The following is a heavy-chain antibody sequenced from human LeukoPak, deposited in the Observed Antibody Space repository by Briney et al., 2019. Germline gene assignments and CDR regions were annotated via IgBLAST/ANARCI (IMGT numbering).Heavy chain of an antibody. CDR2: INHSGST. Sequence: PSQTLSLTCTVSGGSISSGGYYWSWIRQHPGKELEWIGEINHSGSTNYNPSLKSRVTISVDTSNNQFSLKLSSVSAADTAVYYCARGYGDRGDYYFYYLDVWGKGTTVTVSS. D-gene: IGHD4-17*01. J-gene: IGHJ6*03. CDR1: GGSISSGGYY. V-gene: IGHV4-61*08. CDR3: ARGYGDRGDYYFYYLDV.